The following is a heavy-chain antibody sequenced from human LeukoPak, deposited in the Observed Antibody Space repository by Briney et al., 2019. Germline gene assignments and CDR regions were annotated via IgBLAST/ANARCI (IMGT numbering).Heavy chain of an antibody. D-gene: IGHD3-10*01. V-gene: IGHV1-2*02. CDR2: IKPSSSFT. J-gene: IGHJ5*02. CDR3: ARGHKTKYYGNSFDP. Sequence: ASVNISCKTSGYNFNGYYLHWVRQAPGPGLERMGWIKPSSSFTDSAERFKDRVTMTSDTSITTAYMELNSLRSDDTAVYYCARGHKTKYYGNSFDPWGQGTLVTVSS. CDR1: GYNFNGYY.